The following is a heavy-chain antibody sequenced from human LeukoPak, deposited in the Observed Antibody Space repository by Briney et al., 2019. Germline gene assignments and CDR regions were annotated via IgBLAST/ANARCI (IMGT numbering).Heavy chain of an antibody. CDR3: ARGLYKNGWYYFDY. V-gene: IGHV3-33*01. CDR2: LSYDGSNK. J-gene: IGHJ4*02. Sequence: LPGRSLRLSCAASGFTFSCYGIHWVRQAPGKGLEWVAFLSYDGSNKFYADSVKGRFTISRDNSENTLHLQMNSLKDEDTAVYYCARGLYKNGWYYFDYWGQGTLVTVSS. D-gene: IGHD6-19*01. CDR1: GFTFSCYG.